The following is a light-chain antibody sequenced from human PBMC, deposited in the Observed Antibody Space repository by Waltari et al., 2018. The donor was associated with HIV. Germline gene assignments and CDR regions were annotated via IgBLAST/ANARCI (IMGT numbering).Light chain of an antibody. Sequence: DTQMTPSPSSLSASVGDRVTITCRASQGISNYLTWYQQKPGKVPKLLIYAASTLQSGVPSRFSGSGSGTDFTLTSSSLQPEDVATYYCQKYNSAPWTFGQGTKVEIK. CDR3: QKYNSAPWT. J-gene: IGKJ1*01. CDR1: QGISNY. CDR2: AAS. V-gene: IGKV1-27*01.